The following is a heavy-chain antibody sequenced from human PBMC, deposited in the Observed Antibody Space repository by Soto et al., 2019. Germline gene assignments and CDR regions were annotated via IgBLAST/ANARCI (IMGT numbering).Heavy chain of an antibody. J-gene: IGHJ5*02. CDR3: ARVGVGINLTSLPIPGNWFDP. Sequence: QVQLVQSGAEVKKPGASVKVSCKASGYTFTSYGISWVRQAPGQGLEWMGWISAYNGNTNYAQKLQGRVTMTTDTSTSTDYLELSSLRSDDTAVYYCARVGVGINLTSLPIPGNWFDPWGQGTLVTFSS. D-gene: IGHD1-26*01. CDR2: ISAYNGNT. V-gene: IGHV1-18*01. CDR1: GYTFTSYG.